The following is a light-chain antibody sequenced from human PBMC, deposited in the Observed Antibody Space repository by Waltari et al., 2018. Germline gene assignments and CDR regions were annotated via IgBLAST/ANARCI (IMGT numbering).Light chain of an antibody. CDR2: EVS. V-gene: IGLV2-14*01. CDR1: SSDVGSYNY. CDR3: NSYTSSSTWV. J-gene: IGLJ3*02. Sequence: QSALTQPASVSESPGQSITISCTGTSSDVGSYNYVSLYQQHPGKAPKLIIYEVSNRPAGISNRFSGSKSGNTASLTISGIQAEDEADYYCNSYTSSSTWVFGGGTKLTVL.